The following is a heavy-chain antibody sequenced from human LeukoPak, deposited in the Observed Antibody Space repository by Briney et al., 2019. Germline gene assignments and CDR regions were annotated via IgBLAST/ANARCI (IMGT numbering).Heavy chain of an antibody. CDR2: ISGSGGST. CDR1: GFTFSSYA. CDR3: AKDAWFGETYYYYYYGMDV. J-gene: IGHJ6*02. D-gene: IGHD3-10*01. Sequence: GGSLRRSCAASGFTFSSYAMSWVRQAPGKGLEWVSAISGSGGSTYYADSVKGRFTISRDNSKNTLYLQMNSLRAEDTAVYYCAKDAWFGETYYYYYYGMDVWGQGTTVTVSS. V-gene: IGHV3-23*01.